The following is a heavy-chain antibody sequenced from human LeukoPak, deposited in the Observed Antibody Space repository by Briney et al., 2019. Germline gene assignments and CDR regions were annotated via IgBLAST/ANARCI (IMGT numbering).Heavy chain of an antibody. J-gene: IGHJ4*02. Sequence: PSETLSLTCTVSGGSISSGSYYWSWIRQPAGKGLEWIGRIYTSGSTNYNPSLKSRVTISVDTSKNQFSLKLSSVTAADTAVYYCARWPSSYDILTGYDYWGQGTLVTVSS. D-gene: IGHD3-9*01. V-gene: IGHV4-61*02. CDR3: ARWPSSYDILTGYDY. CDR1: GGSISSGSYY. CDR2: IYTSGST.